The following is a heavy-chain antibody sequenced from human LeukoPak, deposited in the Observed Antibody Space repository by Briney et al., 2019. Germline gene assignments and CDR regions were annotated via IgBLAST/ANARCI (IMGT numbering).Heavy chain of an antibody. Sequence: PSETLSLTCTVSGGSISTYYWSWIRQPPGKGLEWIGYIYYSGNTNYNPSLKSRVTISVDRSKNQFSLKVSSVTAADTAVYYCARGGVAPSGGPFFDYWGQGTLVTVSS. CDR2: IYYSGNT. D-gene: IGHD3-10*01. V-gene: IGHV4-59*12. J-gene: IGHJ4*02. CDR3: ARGGVAPSGGPFFDY. CDR1: GGSISTYY.